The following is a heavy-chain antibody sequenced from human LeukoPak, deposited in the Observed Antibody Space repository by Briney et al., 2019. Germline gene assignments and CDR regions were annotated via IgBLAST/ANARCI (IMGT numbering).Heavy chain of an antibody. CDR1: GGSISSYY. V-gene: IGHV4-59*01. J-gene: IGHJ6*03. CDR3: ARVRSMTPYYYYYYMDV. CDR2: IYYSGST. Sequence: SETLSLTCTDSGGSISSYYWSWIRQPPGKGLEWIGYIYYSGSTNYNPSLKSRVTISVDTSKNQFSLKLSSVTAADTAVYYCARVRSMTPYYYYYYMDVWGKGTTVTVSS. D-gene: IGHD3-16*01.